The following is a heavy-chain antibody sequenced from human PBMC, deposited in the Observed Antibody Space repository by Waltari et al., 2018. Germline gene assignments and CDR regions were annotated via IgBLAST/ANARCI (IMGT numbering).Heavy chain of an antibody. D-gene: IGHD3-9*01. CDR1: GFSFGAYW. V-gene: IGHV3-74*01. CDR2: NNVEGDYS. Sequence: EVHLVESGGGVVQPGGSLGLSCAASGFSFGAYWMYWVRQVPGRGLEWVACNNVEGDYSSDADAVRGRFTITRENAESTVYLHLNNLRVDDTAVYFCARKGGTGYPYGPFYYDHWGQGTLVNVSS. J-gene: IGHJ4*02. CDR3: ARKGGTGYPYGPFYYDH.